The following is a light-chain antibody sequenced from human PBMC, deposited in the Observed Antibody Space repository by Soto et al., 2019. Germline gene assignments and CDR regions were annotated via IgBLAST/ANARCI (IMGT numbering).Light chain of an antibody. CDR3: SSYTSSSTFYV. Sequence: QSVLTQPASVSGSPGQSITISCTGTSSDVGGYNYVSWYQQHPGKAPKLMMYDVSNRPSGVSNRFSGSKSGNTASLTIAGRQAEDEADYYCSSYTSSSTFYVFGTGTKLTVL. CDR1: SSDVGGYNY. CDR2: DVS. V-gene: IGLV2-14*01. J-gene: IGLJ1*01.